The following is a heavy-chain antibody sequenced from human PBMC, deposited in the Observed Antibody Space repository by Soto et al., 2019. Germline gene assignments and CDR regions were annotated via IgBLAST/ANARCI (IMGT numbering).Heavy chain of an antibody. CDR1: GFPFSSYA. V-gene: IGHV3-23*01. D-gene: IGHD4-17*01. CDR2: ISGSGGST. CDR3: AKDFTLVPVSSSYYGDYSDY. Sequence: PGGSLRLSCAASGFPFSSYAMSWVRQAPGKGLEWVSAISGSGGSTYYADSVKGRFTISRDNSKNTLYLQMNSLRAEDTAVYYCAKDFTLVPVSSSYYGDYSDYWGQGTLVTVSS. J-gene: IGHJ4*02.